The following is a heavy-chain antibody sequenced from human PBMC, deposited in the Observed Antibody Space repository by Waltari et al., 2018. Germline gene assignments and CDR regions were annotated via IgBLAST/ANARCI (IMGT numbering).Heavy chain of an antibody. D-gene: IGHD3-22*01. CDR2: IYTSGST. J-gene: IGHJ4*02. CDR1: GGSISSGSYY. Sequence: QVQLQESGPGLVKPSQTLSLTCTVSGGSISSGSYYWSWIRQPAGKGLEWIGYIYTSGSTNYNPCLKCRVTIAVDTSKNQFSLRLSSVTAADTAVYYCAREAMIPGGYFDYWGQGTLVTVSS. V-gene: IGHV4-61*09. CDR3: AREAMIPGGYFDY.